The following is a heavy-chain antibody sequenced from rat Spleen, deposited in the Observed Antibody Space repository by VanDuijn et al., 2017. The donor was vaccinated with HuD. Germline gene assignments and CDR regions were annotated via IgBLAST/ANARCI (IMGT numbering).Heavy chain of an antibody. CDR1: GFTFSDYN. CDR3: TTEANYPGSYFDY. V-gene: IGHV5-7*01. D-gene: IGHD1-4*01. CDR2: ITYDGSST. J-gene: IGHJ2*01. Sequence: EVQLVESDGGLVQPGRSLRLSCAASGFTFSDYNMAWVRQAPRKGLEWVAIITYDGSSTYYRDSVKGRFTISRDNTKSTLYLQMDSLRSEDTATYYCTTEANYPGSYFDYWGQGVMVTVSS.